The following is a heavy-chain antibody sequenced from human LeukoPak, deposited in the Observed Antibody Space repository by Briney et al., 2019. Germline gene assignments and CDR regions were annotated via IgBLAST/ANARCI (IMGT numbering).Heavy chain of an antibody. CDR2: IYYSGST. CDR3: ARDYLGGFDY. D-gene: IGHD2/OR15-2a*01. J-gene: IGHJ4*02. CDR1: GGSISSYY. V-gene: IGHV4-59*01. Sequence: SETLSLTCTVSGGSISSYYWSWIRQPPGKGLEWIGYIYYSGSTNYNPSLKSRVTISVDTSKNQFSLKLSSVTAADTAVYYCARDYLGGFDYWGQGTLVTVSS.